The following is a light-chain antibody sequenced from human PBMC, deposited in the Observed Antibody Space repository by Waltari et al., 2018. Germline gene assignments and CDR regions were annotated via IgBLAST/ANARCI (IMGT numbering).Light chain of an antibody. CDR1: SRAGRMVTL. J-gene: IGLJ3*02. Sequence: QSALTQPASVSGSPGQSIPIPCPGPSRAGRMVTLVSWYQQHPGKAPQLIIYHVDDRPSGVSYRFSASKSGHTASLTISGLQPEDEADYYCCSYAGNKWLFGGGTKVTVL. CDR2: HVD. V-gene: IGLV2-23*02. CDR3: CSYAGNKWL.